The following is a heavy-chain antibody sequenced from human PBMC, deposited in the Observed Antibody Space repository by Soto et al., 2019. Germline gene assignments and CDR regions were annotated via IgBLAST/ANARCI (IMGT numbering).Heavy chain of an antibody. J-gene: IGHJ4*02. CDR2: ISYDGTNR. CDR1: GFSFSNYA. CDR3: ARGLRPRGYNFYF. D-gene: IGHD5-12*01. Sequence: PGGSLRLSXVASGFSFSNYAIHWVRQAPGKGLEWVSVISYDGTNRFYGESVKGRFTISRDNSLKTVYLQMSSLIPEDTAIYYCARGLRPRGYNFYFWGQGVLVTVSS. V-gene: IGHV3-30*04.